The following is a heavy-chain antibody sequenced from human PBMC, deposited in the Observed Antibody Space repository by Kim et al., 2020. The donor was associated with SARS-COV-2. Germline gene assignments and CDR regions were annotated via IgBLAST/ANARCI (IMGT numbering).Heavy chain of an antibody. J-gene: IGHJ4*01. Sequence: GGSLRLSCAASGFTFSSYAMSWVRQAPGKGLEWVSAVSGSGVHTYLADSVKGRFTISRDNSRNTVHLQMNSLSAEDTAVYHCVKSVASGGYFSERCGDY. CDR1: GFTFSSYA. V-gene: IGHV3-23*01. D-gene: IGHD6-19*01. CDR2: VSGSGVHT. CDR3: VKSVASGGYFSERCGDY.